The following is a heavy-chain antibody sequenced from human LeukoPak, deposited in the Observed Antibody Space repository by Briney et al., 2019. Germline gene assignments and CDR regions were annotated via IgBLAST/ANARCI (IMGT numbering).Heavy chain of an antibody. V-gene: IGHV4-59*11. D-gene: IGHD1-26*01. CDR2: IYDRGST. J-gene: IGHJ5*02. CDR3: AKIEVGRFDP. CDR1: GASISSHY. Sequence: PSETLSLTCTVTGASISSHYWCWIRQTPGTGLEWIEDIYDRGSTTYNPSLKSRVSISVDTSRNQFSLNLRSVTAADTAVYYCAKIEVGRFDPWGQGTLVTVSS.